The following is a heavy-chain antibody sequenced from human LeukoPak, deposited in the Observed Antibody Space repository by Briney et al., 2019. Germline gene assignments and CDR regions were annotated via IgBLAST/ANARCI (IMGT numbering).Heavy chain of an antibody. Sequence: GASVKVSCKASGGTFSSYAISWVRQAPGQGLEWMGRIIPVLGIANYAQKFQGRVTITADKSTSTAYMELSSLRSEDTAVYYCARDRRTTDTKYYFDYWGQGTLVTVSS. CDR2: IIPVLGIA. D-gene: IGHD1-1*01. CDR1: GGTFSSYA. CDR3: ARDRRTTDTKYYFDY. V-gene: IGHV1-69*04. J-gene: IGHJ4*02.